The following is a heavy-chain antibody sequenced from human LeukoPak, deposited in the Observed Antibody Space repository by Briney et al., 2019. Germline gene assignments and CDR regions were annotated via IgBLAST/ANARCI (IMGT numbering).Heavy chain of an antibody. J-gene: IGHJ4*02. CDR3: ARSGVCSSGGSCYSLAYDDY. CDR1: GYTFTSYD. D-gene: IGHD2-15*01. Sequence: ASVKVSCKASGYTFTSYDINWVRQATGQGLEWMGWMNPNSGNTGYAQKFQGRVTITRNTSISTAYMELSSLRSEDTAVYYCARSGVCSSGGSCYSLAYDDYWGQGTLVTVSS. V-gene: IGHV1-8*03. CDR2: MNPNSGNT.